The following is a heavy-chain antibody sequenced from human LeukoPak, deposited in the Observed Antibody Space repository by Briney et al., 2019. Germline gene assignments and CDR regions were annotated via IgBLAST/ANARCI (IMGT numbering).Heavy chain of an antibody. Sequence: GGSLRLSCAASGFTFSSYGMHWVRQAPGQGLEWVAVISYDGSNKYYADSVKGRFTISRDNSKNTLYLQMNSLRAEDTAVYYCAKDVSNGMDVWGQGTTVTVSS. CDR1: GFTFSSYG. CDR2: ISYDGSNK. D-gene: IGHD2-8*01. V-gene: IGHV3-30*18. J-gene: IGHJ6*02. CDR3: AKDVSNGMDV.